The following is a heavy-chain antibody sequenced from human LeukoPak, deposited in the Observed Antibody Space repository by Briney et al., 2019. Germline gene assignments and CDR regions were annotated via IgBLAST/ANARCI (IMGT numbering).Heavy chain of an antibody. J-gene: IGHJ3*01. CDR1: GYTFTSYG. CDR2: IIPIFGTA. D-gene: IGHD3-3*01. CDR3: ARSYYDFWSGYPQDAFDL. Sequence: SVKVSCKASGYTFTSYGISWVRQAPGQGLEWMGGIIPIFGTANYAQKFQGRVTITADESTSTAYMELSSLRSEDTAVYYCARSYYDFWSGYPQDAFDLWGQGTMVTVSS. V-gene: IGHV1-69*13.